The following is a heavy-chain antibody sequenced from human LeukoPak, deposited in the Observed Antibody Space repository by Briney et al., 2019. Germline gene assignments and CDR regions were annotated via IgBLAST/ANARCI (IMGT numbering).Heavy chain of an antibody. CDR3: ARDFNWNPPDS. D-gene: IGHD1-1*01. V-gene: IGHV3-74*01. Sequence: PGGSLRLPCAASGFTFSSHWMHWVRQAPGKGLVWVSRINSEGSITTYADSAQGRFTISRDNAKNTLYLQMNSLRVEDTAVYYCARDFNWNPPDSWGQGTLVTVSS. CDR1: GFTFSSHW. CDR2: INSEGSIT. J-gene: IGHJ4*02.